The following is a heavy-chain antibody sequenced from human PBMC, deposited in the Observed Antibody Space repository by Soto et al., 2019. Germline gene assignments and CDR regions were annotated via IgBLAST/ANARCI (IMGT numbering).Heavy chain of an antibody. CDR1: GGAVSGYY. Sequence: SETLALTCAVCGGAVSGYYWSGIRQPPGKGLEWIGEIKHRGSTNYNPSLKSRVTISVDTSKNQFSLKLSSVTAADTAVYYCARVRYFDYYGMDVWGHGTTVTVSS. J-gene: IGHJ6*02. CDR2: IKHRGST. CDR3: ARVRYFDYYGMDV. V-gene: IGHV4-34*01. D-gene: IGHD3-9*01.